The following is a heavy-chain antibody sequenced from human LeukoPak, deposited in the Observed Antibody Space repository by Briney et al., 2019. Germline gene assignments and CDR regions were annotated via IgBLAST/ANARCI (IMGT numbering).Heavy chain of an antibody. V-gene: IGHV3-72*01. J-gene: IGHJ6*03. CDR2: TRNKANSYTT. Sequence: GGSLRLSCAASGFTFCDHYLDRLRQAPGKGLEGVGHTRNKANSYTTEYAASVNGRFTISRDDSKNSLYLQMNSLKTGDTAVYYCARRVGIAVADDYYYYYMDVWGKGTTVTVSS. D-gene: IGHD6-19*01. CDR1: GFTFCDHY. CDR3: ARRVGIAVADDYYYYYMDV.